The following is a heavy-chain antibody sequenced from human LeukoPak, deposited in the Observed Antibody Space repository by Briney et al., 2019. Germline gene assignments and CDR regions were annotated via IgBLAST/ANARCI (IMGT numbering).Heavy chain of an antibody. V-gene: IGHV3-30-3*01. CDR3: ARSEDYYGSGSIDY. D-gene: IGHD3-10*01. J-gene: IGHJ4*02. Sequence: GRSLRLSCAASGFTFSSYAMHWVRQAPGKGLEWVAVISYDGSNKYYADSVKGRFTISRDNSKNTLYLQMNSLRAEDTAVYYCARSEDYYGSGSIDYWGQGTLVTVSS. CDR2: ISYDGSNK. CDR1: GFTFSSYA.